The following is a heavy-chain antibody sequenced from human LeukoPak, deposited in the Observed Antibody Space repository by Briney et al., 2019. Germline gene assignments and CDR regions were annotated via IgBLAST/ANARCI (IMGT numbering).Heavy chain of an antibody. CDR2: INHSGST. D-gene: IGHD3-22*01. Sequence: SETLSLTCTVSGGSISSSSYYWSWIRQPPGKGLEWIGEINHSGSTNYNPSLKSRVTMSVDTSKNQFSLKLSSVTAADTAVYYCARLTELYYYDSSGYYYAFDIWGQGTMVTVSS. CDR1: GGSISSSSYY. V-gene: IGHV4-39*07. CDR3: ARLTELYYYDSSGYYYAFDI. J-gene: IGHJ3*02.